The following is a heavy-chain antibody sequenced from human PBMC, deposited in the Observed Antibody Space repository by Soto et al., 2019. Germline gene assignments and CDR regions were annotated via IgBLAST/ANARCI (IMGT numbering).Heavy chain of an antibody. CDR3: ARRYYYDSSGYYFPFDY. CDR2: IYYSGST. CDR1: GGSISSSSYY. D-gene: IGHD3-22*01. J-gene: IGHJ4*02. Sequence: QLQLQESGPGLVKPSETLSLTCTVSGGSISSSSYYWGWIRQPPGKGLEWIGSIYYSGSTYYNPSLKSRVTISVDTSKNQFSLKLSSVTAADTAMYYCARRYYYDSSGYYFPFDYWGQGTLVTVSS. V-gene: IGHV4-39*01.